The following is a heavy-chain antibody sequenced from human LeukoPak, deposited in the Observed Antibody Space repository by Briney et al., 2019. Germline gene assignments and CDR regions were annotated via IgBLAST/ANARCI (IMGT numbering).Heavy chain of an antibody. CDR1: GYTFTGYY. D-gene: IGHD3-10*01. V-gene: IGHV1-2*02. J-gene: IGHJ6*02. CDR2: INPNSGGT. CDR3: ARRGVSDSPHYYYGMDV. Sequence: ASVKVSCKASGYTFTGYYMHWVRQAPGQGLEWMGWINPNSGGTNYAQKFQGRVTMTRDTSISTAYKELSRLRSDDTAVYYCARRGVSDSPHYYYGMDVWGQGTTVTVSS.